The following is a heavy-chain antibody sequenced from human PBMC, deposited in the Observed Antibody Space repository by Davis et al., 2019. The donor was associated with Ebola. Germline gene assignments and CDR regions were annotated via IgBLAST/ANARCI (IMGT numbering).Heavy chain of an antibody. J-gene: IGHJ4*02. Sequence: GESLKISCAASGFTVSSNYMSWVRQAPGKGLEWVSVIYSGGSTYYADSVKGRFTISRDNSKNTLYLQMNSLRAEDTAVYYCARVKMSAETVLLWFGELDYWGQGTLVTVSS. CDR2: IYSGGST. CDR3: ARVKMSAETVLLWFGELDY. V-gene: IGHV3-53*01. CDR1: GFTVSSNY. D-gene: IGHD3-10*01.